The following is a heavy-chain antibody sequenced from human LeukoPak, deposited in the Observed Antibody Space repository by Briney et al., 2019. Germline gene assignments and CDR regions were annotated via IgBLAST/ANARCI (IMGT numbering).Heavy chain of an antibody. CDR3: ATANPTPRGINFDS. Sequence: GGSLRLSCAASGFTFRTSAMSWVRQAPAKGLQWVSSINGGDYSTYYADSVKGRFTISRDSSKNILYLQMSSLRTDDTAMYYCATANPTPRGINFDSWGQGTLVTVSS. J-gene: IGHJ4*02. D-gene: IGHD3-10*01. CDR1: GFTFRTSA. CDR2: INGGDYST. V-gene: IGHV3-23*01.